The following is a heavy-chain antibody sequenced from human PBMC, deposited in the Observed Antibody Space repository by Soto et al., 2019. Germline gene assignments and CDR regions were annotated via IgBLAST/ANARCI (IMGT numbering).Heavy chain of an antibody. J-gene: IGHJ6*02. Sequence: ASVKVSCKASGYTFINSGVSWVRQAPGQGLEWMGWISASNGNTNYAQKFQGRVTVTTDTSTDTAHMELRGLRSDDTAVYYCKRGRDGYSYRAYYYYAMDVWGQGTTVTVSS. V-gene: IGHV1-18*01. D-gene: IGHD5-18*01. CDR1: GYTFINSG. CDR2: ISASNGNT. CDR3: KRGRDGYSYRAYYYYAMDV.